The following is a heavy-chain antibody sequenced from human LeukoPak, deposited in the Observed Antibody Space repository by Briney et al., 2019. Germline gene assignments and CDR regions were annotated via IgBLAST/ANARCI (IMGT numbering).Heavy chain of an antibody. CDR3: ARARTRNGYVWGSYRYIYYFDY. CDR2: INHSGST. V-gene: IGHV4-34*01. CDR1: GGSFSGYY. Sequence: SETLSLTCAVYGGSFSGYYWSWIRQPPGKGLEWIGEINHSGSTNYNPSLKSRVTISVDTSKNQFSLKLSSVTAADTAVYYCARARTRNGYVWGSYRYIYYFDYWGQGTLVTVSS. D-gene: IGHD3-16*02. J-gene: IGHJ4*02.